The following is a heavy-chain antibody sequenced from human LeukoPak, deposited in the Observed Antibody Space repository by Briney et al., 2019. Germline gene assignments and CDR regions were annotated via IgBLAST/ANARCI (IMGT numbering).Heavy chain of an antibody. J-gene: IGHJ4*02. CDR1: GGSISSGGYY. D-gene: IGHD3-10*01. Sequence: SETLSLTCTVSGGSISSGGYYWSWIRQPPGKGLEWIGYIYYSGSTYYNPSLKSRVTISVDTSKNQFSLKLSSVTAADTAVYYCARGVRYYYGSGSPYYFDYWGQGTLVTVSS. CDR3: ARGVRYYYGSGSPYYFDY. V-gene: IGHV4-30-4*01. CDR2: IYYSGST.